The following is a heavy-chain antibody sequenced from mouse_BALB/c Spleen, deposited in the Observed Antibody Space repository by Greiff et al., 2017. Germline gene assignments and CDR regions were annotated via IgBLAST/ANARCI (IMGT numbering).Heavy chain of an antibody. CDR2: IWGDGST. CDR1: GFSLTSYG. V-gene: IGHV2-3*01. CDR3: DNAGRARATWGFAY. D-gene: IGHD3-1*01. Sequence: QVQLKQSGPGLVAPSQSLSITCTVSGFSLTSYGVSWVRQPPGKGLEWLGVIWGDGSTNYHSALISRLSISKDNSKSQVFLKLKSLQTDDTATYYCDNAGRARATWGFAYWGQGTLLTVSA. J-gene: IGHJ3*01.